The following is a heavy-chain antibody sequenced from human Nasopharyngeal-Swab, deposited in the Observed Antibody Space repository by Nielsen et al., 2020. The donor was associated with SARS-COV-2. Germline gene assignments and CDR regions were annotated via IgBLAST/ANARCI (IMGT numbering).Heavy chain of an antibody. Sequence: GGSLRLSCAASGFTFSSYSMNWVRQAPGKGLEGVSSISSSSSYIYYADSVKGRFTISRDNAKNSLYLQMNSLRAEDTAVYYCARGEVTTMGYWGQGTLVTVSS. CDR1: GFTFSSYS. D-gene: IGHD4-17*01. V-gene: IGHV3-21*01. CDR3: ARGEVTTMGY. CDR2: ISSSSSYI. J-gene: IGHJ4*02.